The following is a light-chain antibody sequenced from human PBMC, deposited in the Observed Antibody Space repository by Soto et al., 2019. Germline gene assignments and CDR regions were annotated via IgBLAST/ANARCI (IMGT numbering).Light chain of an antibody. CDR2: GAS. Sequence: EIVMTQSPATLSVSPGERATLSCRASRNINRKLAWYQQKPGQAPRLLISGASTMATGIPARFSGSGSGTEFTTTISSLLYEDFVVYYCHQYYDCPPLTFGGGTKVEIK. J-gene: IGKJ4*01. CDR3: HQYYDCPPLT. V-gene: IGKV3-15*01. CDR1: RNINRK.